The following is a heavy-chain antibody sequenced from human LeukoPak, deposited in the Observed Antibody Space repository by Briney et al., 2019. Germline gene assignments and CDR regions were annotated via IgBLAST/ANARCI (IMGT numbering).Heavy chain of an antibody. Sequence: SQTLSLTCAISGDSVSSNSAVWNWIRQTALRGLEWLGRTYYRSKWYNDYAVSVKSRMTIKPDTSQSQFSLQLNSVTPDDSAVYYCARLAAAFGAFDIWGQGTMVTVSS. CDR1: GDSVSSNSAV. D-gene: IGHD6-13*01. V-gene: IGHV6-1*01. CDR3: ARLAAAFGAFDI. J-gene: IGHJ3*02. CDR2: TYYRSKWYN.